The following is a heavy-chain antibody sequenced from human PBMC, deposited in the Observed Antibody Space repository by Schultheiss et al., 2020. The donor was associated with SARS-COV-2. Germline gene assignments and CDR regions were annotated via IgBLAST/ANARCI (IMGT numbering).Heavy chain of an antibody. V-gene: IGHV3-30*04. Sequence: GESLKISCAASGFTFNRHAMHWVRQAPGKGLEWVAVISNDGSNKDYADSVKGRFTISRDNSKNTLYLQMNSLRAEDTAVYYCATAPYTSGWFDYWGRGTLVTVAS. CDR2: ISNDGSNK. CDR3: ATAPYTSGWFDY. CDR1: GFTFNRHA. J-gene: IGHJ4*02. D-gene: IGHD6-19*01.